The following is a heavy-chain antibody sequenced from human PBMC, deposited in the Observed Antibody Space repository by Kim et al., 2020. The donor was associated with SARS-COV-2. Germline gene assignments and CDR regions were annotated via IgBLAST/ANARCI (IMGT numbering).Heavy chain of an antibody. CDR1: RLSFSNYA. CDR3: VREVVVSLDS. Sequence: GSLRLSCAASRLSFSNYAMHWVRQAPGKGLEWVARISNDGSDQYYADSVKGRFTVSRDNSRNALYLQINSLRVDDTAIYFCVREVVVSLDSWGQGTQVT. D-gene: IGHD2-15*01. V-gene: IGHV3-30*04. CDR2: ISNDGSDQ. J-gene: IGHJ4*02.